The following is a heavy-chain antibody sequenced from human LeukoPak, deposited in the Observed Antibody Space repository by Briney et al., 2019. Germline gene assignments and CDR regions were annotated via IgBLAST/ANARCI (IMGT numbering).Heavy chain of an antibody. CDR2: INARGDT. CDR3: ARGQVPAARGYNWFDP. Sequence: TSETLSLTCAVYGWSFNDYYWNWVRQPPGKGLEWIGEINARGDTNYNPSLKSRVTISVDSSKNQFSLTLTSTIAADTAIYYCARGQVPAARGYNWFDPWGQGTLVTVSS. J-gene: IGHJ5*02. D-gene: IGHD2-2*01. V-gene: IGHV4-34*01. CDR1: GWSFNDYY.